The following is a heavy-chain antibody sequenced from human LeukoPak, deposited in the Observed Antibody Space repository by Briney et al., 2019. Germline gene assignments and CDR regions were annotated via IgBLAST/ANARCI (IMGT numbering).Heavy chain of an antibody. V-gene: IGHV1-18*01. CDR1: GYTFTSFD. CDR3: ARVFPSARGAFDI. D-gene: IGHD3-9*01. Sequence: GASVKVSCKASGYTFTSFDINWVRQAPGQGLEWMGWISAYNGNTNYAQKLQGRVTMTTDTSTSTAYMELRSLRSDDTAVYYCARVFPSARGAFDIWGQGTMVTVSS. J-gene: IGHJ3*02. CDR2: ISAYNGNT.